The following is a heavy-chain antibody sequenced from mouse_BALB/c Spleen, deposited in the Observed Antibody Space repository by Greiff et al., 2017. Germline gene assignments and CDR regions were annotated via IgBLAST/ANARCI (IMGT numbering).Heavy chain of an antibody. J-gene: IGHJ4*01. CDR2: ISSCSSTI. CDR1: GFTFSSFG. CDR3: ARSRHGYAMDY. Sequence: EVKLVESGGGLVQPGGSRKLSCAASGFTFSSFGMHWVRQAPEKGLEWVAYISSCSSTIYYADTVKGRFTISRDNPKNTLFLQMTSLRSEDTAMYYCARSRHGYAMDYWGQGTSVTVSS. D-gene: IGHD3-1*01. V-gene: IGHV5-17*02.